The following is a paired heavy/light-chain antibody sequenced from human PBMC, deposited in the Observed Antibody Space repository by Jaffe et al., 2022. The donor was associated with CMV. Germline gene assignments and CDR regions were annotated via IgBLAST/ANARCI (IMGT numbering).Heavy chain of an antibody. Sequence: QLQLQESGPGLVKPSETLSLTCIVSNGSIRSSGYYWGWIRQPPGKGLEWIGNVYSSGSTYYNPSLNSRVTISEDASKNQLSLILTSVTAEDTAIYYCASEPLGYCSGGNCYPLLFWGRGSLVTVSS. V-gene: IGHV4-39*01. J-gene: IGHJ4*02. CDR1: NGSIRSSGYY. D-gene: IGHD2-15*01. CDR2: VYSSGST. CDR3: ASEPLGYCSGGNCYPLLF.
Light chain of an antibody. CDR2: SQN. CDR3: ASWDDTLNGWV. CDR1: SSNIGSNT. J-gene: IGLJ3*02. V-gene: IGLV1-44*01. Sequence: QSVLTQPPSTSGTPGQRVTVSCSGASSNIGSNTVNWYQHLPGTAPKLLIYSQNQRPSGVPDRFSGSKSGTSASLAISGLQSEDEAHYYCASWDDTLNGWVFGGGTKLTVL.